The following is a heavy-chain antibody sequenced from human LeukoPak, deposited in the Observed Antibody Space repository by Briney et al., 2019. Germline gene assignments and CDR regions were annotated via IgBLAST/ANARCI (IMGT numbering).Heavy chain of an antibody. D-gene: IGHD1-26*01. CDR1: GFTFSSYG. CDR2: ISGSGGST. J-gene: IGHJ4*02. Sequence: GGTLRLSCAASGFTFSSYGMSWVRQAPGKGLEWVSAISGSGGSTYYADSVKGRFTISRDNSKNTLYLQMNSLRAEDTAVYYCARAESGSYGYFDYWGQGTLVTVSS. CDR3: ARAESGSYGYFDY. V-gene: IGHV3-23*01.